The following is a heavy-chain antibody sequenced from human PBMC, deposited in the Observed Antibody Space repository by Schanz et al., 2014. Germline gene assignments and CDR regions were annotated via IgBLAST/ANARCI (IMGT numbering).Heavy chain of an antibody. CDR2: IYHSGST. Sequence: QLQLQESGSGLVKPSQTLSLTCGVSGGSISSGGSSWNWIRLPPGKGLEWIGYIYHSGSTYYNPSLKSRVTISVDRSKNQFSLILNSVTAADTAVYYCARSPGDFPGWFDSWGLGTLVTVSS. V-gene: IGHV4-30-2*01. CDR1: GGSISSGGSS. CDR3: ARSPGDFPGWFDS. D-gene: IGHD4-17*01. J-gene: IGHJ5*01.